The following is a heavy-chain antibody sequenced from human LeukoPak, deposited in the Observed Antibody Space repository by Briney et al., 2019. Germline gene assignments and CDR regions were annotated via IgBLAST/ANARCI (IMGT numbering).Heavy chain of an antibody. V-gene: IGHV1-46*01. J-gene: IGHJ5*02. CDR3: ARDNSVGDIAWWFDP. D-gene: IGHD3-16*02. CDR2: INPNGGFT. Sequence: ASVKVSCKASGYSFSTHWMHWVRQAPGQGLEWMGIINPNGGFTSYAQNFQGRVTVTRDLSTTTDYMELSSLRSEDTAVYYCARDNSVGDIAWWFDPWGQGTLVTVSS. CDR1: GYSFSTHW.